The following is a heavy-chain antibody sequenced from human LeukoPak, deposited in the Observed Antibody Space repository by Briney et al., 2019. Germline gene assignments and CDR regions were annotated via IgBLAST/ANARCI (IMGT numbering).Heavy chain of an antibody. J-gene: IGHJ4*02. D-gene: IGHD4-23*01. CDR3: AREVETAFDY. V-gene: IGHV4-39*07. Sequence: PSETLSLTCTVSGGSISSSSYYWGWIRQPPGKGLEWIGYIYHSGSTYYNPSLKSRVTISVDRSKNQFSLKLSSVTAADTAVYYCAREVETAFDYWGQGTLVTVSS. CDR2: IYHSGST. CDR1: GGSISSSSYY.